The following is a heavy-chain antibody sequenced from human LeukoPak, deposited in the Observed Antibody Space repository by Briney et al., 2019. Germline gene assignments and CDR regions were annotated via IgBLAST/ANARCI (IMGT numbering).Heavy chain of an antibody. D-gene: IGHD3-10*02. CDR1: GFTFSNYA. Sequence: GGSLRLSCAASGFTFSNYAMSWVRQAPGKGLEWVSAISGSGGSTYYADSVKGRFTISRDNSKNTPYLQMNSLRAEDTAVYYCAELGITMIGGVWGKGTTVTISS. V-gene: IGHV3-23*01. J-gene: IGHJ6*04. CDR2: ISGSGGST. CDR3: AELGITMIGGV.